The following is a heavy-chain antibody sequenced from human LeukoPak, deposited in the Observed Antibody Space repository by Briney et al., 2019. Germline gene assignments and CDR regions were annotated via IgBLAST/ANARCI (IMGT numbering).Heavy chain of an antibody. J-gene: IGHJ4*02. CDR3: ATLGGHSLAAQNGY. V-gene: IGHV1-2*02. CDR2: MNPDNGGT. Sequence: ASVKVSCKASGYTFTVYFMHWVRQAPGQGLEWMGLMNPDNGGTHYAQKFQGRVTMTRDSSINTAYMELSRLTSDDTAVYYCATLGGHSLAAQNGYWGQGTLVTVSS. CDR1: GYTFTVYF. D-gene: IGHD3-16*01.